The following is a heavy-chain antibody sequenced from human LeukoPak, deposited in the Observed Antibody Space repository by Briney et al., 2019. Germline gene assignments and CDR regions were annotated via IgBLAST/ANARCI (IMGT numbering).Heavy chain of an antibody. Sequence: SETLSLTCAVSGGSISSNHWWSWVRQPPGKGLEWIGEFYHSGSTNYNPSLKGRVIISVDKSKNQLSLNLSSMTAADTAVYYCARDLGTVSQGYWGQGTLVTVSS. CDR1: GGSISSNHW. D-gene: IGHD4-17*01. CDR3: ARDLGTVSQGY. V-gene: IGHV4-4*02. CDR2: FYHSGST. J-gene: IGHJ4*02.